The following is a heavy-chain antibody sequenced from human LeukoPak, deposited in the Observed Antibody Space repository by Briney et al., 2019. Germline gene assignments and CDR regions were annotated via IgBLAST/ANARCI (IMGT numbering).Heavy chain of an antibody. CDR2: INRNGNT. CDR3: ARLVPERFFQLNPEGYYDY. D-gene: IGHD3-3*01. J-gene: IGHJ4*02. V-gene: IGHV4-34*01. Sequence: SETLSLTCAISDEPFSGYYWGWIRQPPGKGLELIGEINRNGNTDYNPSLKSRVSMSIDTSKNQFSLKLISVTAADTAVYYCARLVPERFFQLNPEGYYDYWGQGTLITVSS. CDR1: DEPFSGYY.